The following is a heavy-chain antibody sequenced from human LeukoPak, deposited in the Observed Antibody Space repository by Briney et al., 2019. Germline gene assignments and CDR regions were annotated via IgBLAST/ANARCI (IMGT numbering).Heavy chain of an antibody. J-gene: IGHJ4*02. D-gene: IGHD3-22*01. Sequence: SETLSLTCTVSAYSISSGYYRGWLRQPPGKGLEWIGTIYRSGSTYYNPSLKSRVTMSIDTSKNQFSLNLTSVTAADTAVYYCARGGRGYYDFLDYWGQGTLVSVSS. CDR3: ARGGRGYYDFLDY. V-gene: IGHV4-38-2*02. CDR1: AYSISSGYY. CDR2: IYRSGST.